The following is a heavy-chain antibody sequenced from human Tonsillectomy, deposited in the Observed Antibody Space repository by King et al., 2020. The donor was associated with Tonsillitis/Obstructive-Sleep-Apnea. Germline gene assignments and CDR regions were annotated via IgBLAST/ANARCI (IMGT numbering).Heavy chain of an antibody. V-gene: IGHV1-8*01. J-gene: IGHJ4*02. CDR2: MNPDSGET. CDR1: GYNFTSYD. CDR3: AGGWGISEFDY. Sequence: QLVQSGAEVKKPGASVKVSCKASGYNFTSYDINWVRQATGQGREWMGWMNPDSGETGNAQKFQGRVTMTRNTSISTLYMELSSLRSDDTAVYYCAGGWGISEFDYWGQGTLVTVSS. D-gene: IGHD3-16*01.